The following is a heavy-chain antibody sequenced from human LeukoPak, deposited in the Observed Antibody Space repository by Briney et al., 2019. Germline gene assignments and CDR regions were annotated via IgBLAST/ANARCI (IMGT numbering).Heavy chain of an antibody. CDR2: VWYDGSNK. D-gene: IGHD7-27*01. CDR3: ARDHYTGGSPDAFDI. V-gene: IGHV3-33*01. J-gene: IGHJ3*02. Sequence: GGSLRPSCAASGFTFSSYGMHWVRQAPGKGLEWVAIVWYDGSNKYYADSVKGRFTISRDNSKNTLYLQMNSLRAEDTAVYYCARDHYTGGSPDAFDIWGQGTMVTVSS. CDR1: GFTFSSYG.